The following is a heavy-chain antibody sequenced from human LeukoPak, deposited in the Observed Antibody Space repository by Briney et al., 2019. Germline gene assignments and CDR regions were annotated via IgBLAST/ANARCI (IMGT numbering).Heavy chain of an antibody. CDR1: GFTFSSYS. CDR2: ISSSRSYI. J-gene: IGHJ4*02. Sequence: GGSLRLSCAASGFTFSSYSMNWVRQAPGKGLEWVSSISSSRSYIYYADSVKGRFTISRDNAKNSLYLQMNSLRAEDTAVYYCARFTPTAMVTADYWGQGTLVTVSS. V-gene: IGHV3-21*01. D-gene: IGHD5-18*01. CDR3: ARFTPTAMVTADY.